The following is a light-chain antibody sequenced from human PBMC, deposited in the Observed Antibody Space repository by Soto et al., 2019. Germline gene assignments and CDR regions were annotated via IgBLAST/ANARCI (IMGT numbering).Light chain of an antibody. CDR2: DSS. V-gene: IGKV3-11*01. CDR1: QTVSSF. Sequence: VLTQSPATLSLSPGERATLSCRASQTVSSFLAWYQQKPGQAPRLLIHDSSDRATGIPARFSRSGSGTDFTLTISSLVPEDVAVYYCQQRSNWPLTFGGGTRVEI. J-gene: IGKJ4*01. CDR3: QQRSNWPLT.